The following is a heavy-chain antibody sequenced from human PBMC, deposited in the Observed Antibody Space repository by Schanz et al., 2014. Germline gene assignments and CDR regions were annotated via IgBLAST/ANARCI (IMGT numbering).Heavy chain of an antibody. CDR2: INTGVNT. V-gene: IGHV3-23*04. Sequence: EVQLVESGGGLVQPGKSLRLSCAASGFTFGDYAMTWVRQAPGKGLEWVSAINTGVNTYYADSVRGRFTISRDNSKNTLYLQMNSLRAEDTAIYYCAKDAPYPFDLWGRGTLITVSS. CDR3: AKDAPYPFDL. J-gene: IGHJ2*01. CDR1: GFTFGDYA.